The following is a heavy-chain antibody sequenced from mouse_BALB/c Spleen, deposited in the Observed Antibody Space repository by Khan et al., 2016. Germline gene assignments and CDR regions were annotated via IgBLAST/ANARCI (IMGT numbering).Heavy chain of an antibody. CDR2: FYPLSGSI. J-gene: IGHJ4*01. V-gene: IGHV1-62-2*01. CDR1: GYTFTEYI. D-gene: IGHD2-1*01. CDR3: AREGGNPHFAMDY. Sequence: VQLQESGAGLVKPGASVKLSCTASGYTFTEYIIHWVQQRSGQGLEWIGWFYPLSGSIKYNEKFKDKATLTADKSSSTVYMELSRLTSEDSAVFFCAREGGNPHFAMDYWGQGTSFTVSP.